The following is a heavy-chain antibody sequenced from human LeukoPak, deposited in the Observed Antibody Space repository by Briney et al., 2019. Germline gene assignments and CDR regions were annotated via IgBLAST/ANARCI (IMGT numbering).Heavy chain of an antibody. CDR3: ARHTDTSMLTANWFDP. V-gene: IGHV5-51*01. D-gene: IGHD5-18*01. Sequence: GESLKISCQGSGYRFSTHWIAWVRQMPGKGLEWMGIIYPDDSDTRYSPSFQGQVTISADKSISTAYLQWSSLRASDTATYYCARHTDTSMLTANWFDPWGQGTLVTVSS. J-gene: IGHJ5*02. CDR2: IYPDDSDT. CDR1: GYRFSTHW.